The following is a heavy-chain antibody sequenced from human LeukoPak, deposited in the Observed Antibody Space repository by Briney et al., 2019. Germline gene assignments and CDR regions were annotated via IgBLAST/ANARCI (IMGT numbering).Heavy chain of an antibody. J-gene: IGHJ4*02. CDR3: AKVLDSLNSSWRYYFDY. CDR2: IYSGGTT. D-gene: IGHD6-13*01. Sequence: GGSLRLSCAASGFIVSSNYMSWVRQAPGKGLEWVSVIYSGGTTYYADSVKGRFTISRDNSKNTLYLQMNSLRAEDTAVYYCAKVLDSLNSSWRYYFDYWGQGTLVTVSS. CDR1: GFIVSSNY. V-gene: IGHV3-53*01.